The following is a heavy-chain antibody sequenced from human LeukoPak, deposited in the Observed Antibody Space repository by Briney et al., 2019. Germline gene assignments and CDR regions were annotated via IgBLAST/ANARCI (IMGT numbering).Heavy chain of an antibody. CDR3: ARGYRMVRGARVYYGMDV. D-gene: IGHD3-10*01. J-gene: IGHJ6*02. CDR2: ISSSSSYI. CDR1: GFTFSSYS. V-gene: IGHV3-21*01. Sequence: GGSLRLSCAASGFTFSSYSMNWVRQAPGKGLEWVSSISSSSSYIYYADSVKGRFTISRDNAKNSLYLQMNSLRAEDTAVYYCARGYRMVRGARVYYGMDVWGQGTTVTVSS.